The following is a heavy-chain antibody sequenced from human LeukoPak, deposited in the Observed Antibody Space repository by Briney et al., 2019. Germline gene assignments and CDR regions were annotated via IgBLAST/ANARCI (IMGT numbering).Heavy chain of an antibody. V-gene: IGHV3-23*01. Sequence: GGSLRLSCVASGFPFSSNSKSWVRQSPGTGLEWVSGISGSGDTTFYADSVKGRFTISRDNSRTTLYLQMSSLRPEDTAVYYCTKWSGFGDDWGQGTLVTVSS. J-gene: IGHJ4*02. CDR2: ISGSGDTT. CDR1: GFPFSSNS. CDR3: TKWSGFGDD. D-gene: IGHD3-10*01.